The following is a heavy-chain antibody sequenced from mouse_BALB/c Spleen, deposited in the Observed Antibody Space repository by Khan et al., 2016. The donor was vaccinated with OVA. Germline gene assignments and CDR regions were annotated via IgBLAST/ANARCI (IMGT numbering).Heavy chain of an antibody. J-gene: IGHJ1*01. Sequence: QIQLVQSGPELEKPGETVKISCKASGYTFTNYGMNWVKQAPGKGLKWMGWINTYSGEPTYADDFKGRSAFSLETSASTAYLQIKNLKNEDTATYFCARSNSYWYFDVWGAGTTVTDSS. CDR2: INTYSGEP. D-gene: IGHD4-1*02. V-gene: IGHV9-3-1*01. CDR1: GYTFTNYG. CDR3: ARSNSYWYFDV.